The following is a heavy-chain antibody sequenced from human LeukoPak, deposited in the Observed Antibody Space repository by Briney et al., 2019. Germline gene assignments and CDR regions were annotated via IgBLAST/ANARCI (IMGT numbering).Heavy chain of an antibody. CDR1: GHSLTSYS. CDR3: AIVGYSSSYPFDY. CDR2: INPSGGST. V-gene: IGHV1-46*01. Sequence: ASVKVSCKAFGHSLTSYSMHWVRQAPGQGLEWMGIINPSGGSTSYAQKFQGRVTMTRDTSTSTVYMELSSLRSEDTAVYYCAIVGYSSSYPFDYWGQGTLVTVSS. J-gene: IGHJ4*02. D-gene: IGHD6-13*01.